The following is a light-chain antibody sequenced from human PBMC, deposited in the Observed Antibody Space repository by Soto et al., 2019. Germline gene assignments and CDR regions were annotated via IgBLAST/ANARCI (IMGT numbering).Light chain of an antibody. CDR2: AAS. Sequence: DIVMTQSPATLSVSPGARVTLSCRASQNININLAWYQQRPGQAPRLLIYAASTRATGFPARFSASGSGTDFTLTISSREYEDFAIYYCQQYDTWPTFGQGTRLEIK. V-gene: IGKV3-15*01. J-gene: IGKJ5*01. CDR3: QQYDTWPT. CDR1: QNININ.